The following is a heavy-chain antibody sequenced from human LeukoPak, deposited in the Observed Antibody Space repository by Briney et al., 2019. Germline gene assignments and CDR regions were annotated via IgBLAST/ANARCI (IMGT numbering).Heavy chain of an antibody. D-gene: IGHD1-7*01. CDR1: GGPFRSYA. J-gene: IGHJ4*02. Sequence: SVKVSCHASGGPFRSYAISWVRQAPGQGLEWMGGIIPIFGTANYAQKFQGGVTITADESTSTAYMELSSLRSEDTAVYYCARGQETGTKYYFDYWGQGTLVTVSS. CDR3: ARGQETGTKYYFDY. V-gene: IGHV1-69*01. CDR2: IIPIFGTA.